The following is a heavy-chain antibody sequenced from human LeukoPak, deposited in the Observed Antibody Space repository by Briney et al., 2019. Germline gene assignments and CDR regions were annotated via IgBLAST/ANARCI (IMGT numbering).Heavy chain of an antibody. J-gene: IGHJ3*02. CDR3: ARDRRMYYYDSSGYYYDAFDI. V-gene: IGHV1-69*04. CDR1: GGTFSNYA. Sequence: GASVKVSCKASGGTFSNYAISWVRQAPGQGLEWMGRIIPILGIANYAQKFQGRVTITADKSASTAYMELSILRSEDTAVYYCARDRRMYYYDSSGYYYDAFDIWGQGTMVTVS. D-gene: IGHD3-22*01. CDR2: IIPILGIA.